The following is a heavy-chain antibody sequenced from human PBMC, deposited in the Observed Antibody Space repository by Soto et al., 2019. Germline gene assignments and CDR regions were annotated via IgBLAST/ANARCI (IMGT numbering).Heavy chain of an antibody. CDR3: SILGLDVGS. D-gene: IGHD3-16*01. CDR1: GDTPSTYA. CDR2: IIPILGTP. Sequence: QVQLVQSGAEVQKPGSSVNVSCKASGDTPSTYAISWVRQAPGQGLEWMGGIIPILGTPNYAQRFQGKITISAETSTSTTQLELSSVTSADSAMVYFSILGLDVGSWGQGSLVIVSS. V-gene: IGHV1-69*14. J-gene: IGHJ4*02.